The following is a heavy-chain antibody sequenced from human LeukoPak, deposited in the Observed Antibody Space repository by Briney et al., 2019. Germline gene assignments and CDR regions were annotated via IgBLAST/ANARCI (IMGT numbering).Heavy chain of an antibody. V-gene: IGHV4-39*01. J-gene: IGHJ5*02. CDR2: IYYSGST. CDR1: GGSISSSSYY. CDR3: ARHGVDIVVVPAAVNWFDP. Sequence: PSETLSLTCTVSGGSISSSSYYWGWIRQPPGKGLEWIGSIYYSGSTYYNPSLKSRVTISVDTSKNQFSLKLSSVTAADTAVYYCARHGVDIVVVPAAVNWFDPWGQGTLVTVSS. D-gene: IGHD2-2*03.